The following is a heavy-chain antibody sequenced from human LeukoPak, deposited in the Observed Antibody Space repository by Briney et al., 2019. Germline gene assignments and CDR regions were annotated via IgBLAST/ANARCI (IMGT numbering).Heavy chain of an antibody. J-gene: IGHJ5*02. D-gene: IGHD3-10*01. V-gene: IGHV4-38-2*02. CDR2: IYHSGST. Sequence: SETLSLTCTVSGYYISSGYYWGWIRQPPGKGLEWIGSIYHSGSTFYNPSLKSRVTISVDTSKNQFSLKLSSVTAADTAMFYCARGLGPGNWFDPWGQGTLVTVSS. CDR1: GYYISSGYY. CDR3: ARGLGPGNWFDP.